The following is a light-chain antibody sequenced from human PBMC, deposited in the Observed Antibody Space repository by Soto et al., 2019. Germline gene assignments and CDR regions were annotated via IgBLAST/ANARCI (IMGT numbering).Light chain of an antibody. Sequence: DIQLTQSPSFLSASVGDRVTITCRASQGINSFLAWYQQKPGKAPKVLIYAASRLESGVPSRFSGSGSGTDFTLTISSLQPEDYATYYCQQSYSTPPRYTFGQVTKVDIK. CDR3: QQSYSTPPRYT. J-gene: IGKJ2*01. CDR2: AAS. CDR1: QGINSF. V-gene: IGKV1-39*01.